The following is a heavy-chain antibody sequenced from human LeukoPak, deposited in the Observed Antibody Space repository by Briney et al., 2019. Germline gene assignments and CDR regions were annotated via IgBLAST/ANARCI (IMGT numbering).Heavy chain of an antibody. V-gene: IGHV1-69*13. D-gene: IGHD2-2*01. CDR2: IIPIFGTA. CDR1: GYTFTSYG. Sequence: ASVKVSCKASGYTFTSYGISWVRQAPGQGLEWMGGIIPIFGTANYAQKFQGRVTITADESTSTAYMELSSLRSEDTAVYYCARDGRSYCSSTSCHVGFDYWGQGTLVTVSS. J-gene: IGHJ4*02. CDR3: ARDGRSYCSSTSCHVGFDY.